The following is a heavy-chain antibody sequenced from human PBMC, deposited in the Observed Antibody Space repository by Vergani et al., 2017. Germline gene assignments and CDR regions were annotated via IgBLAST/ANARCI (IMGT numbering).Heavy chain of an antibody. CDR2: IYYSGST. J-gene: IGHJ4*02. D-gene: IGHD1-26*01. Sequence: QLQLQESGPGLVKPSETLSLTCTVSGGSISSSSYYWGWIRQPPGKGLEWIGIIYYSGSTYYNPSLKSRVTISVDTSKNQFSLKLSSVTAADTAVYYCARDPTLYSGSSSGYFDYWGQGTLVTVSS. V-gene: IGHV4-39*07. CDR3: ARDPTLYSGSSSGYFDY. CDR1: GGSISSSSYY.